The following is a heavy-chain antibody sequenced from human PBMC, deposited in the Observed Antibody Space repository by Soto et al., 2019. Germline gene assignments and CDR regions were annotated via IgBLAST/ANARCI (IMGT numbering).Heavy chain of an antibody. CDR1: GYTFTSYA. Sequence: QVQLVQSGAEVKKPGASVKVSCKASGYTFTSYAMHWVRQAPGQRLEWMGWINAGNGNTKYSQKFQGRVTITRDTSASPAYMELSSLRSEDTAVYYCARSLLWFGELLDYYYYYYMDVWGKGTTVTVSS. CDR3: ARSLLWFGELLDYYYYYYMDV. V-gene: IGHV1-3*01. CDR2: INAGNGNT. D-gene: IGHD3-10*01. J-gene: IGHJ6*03.